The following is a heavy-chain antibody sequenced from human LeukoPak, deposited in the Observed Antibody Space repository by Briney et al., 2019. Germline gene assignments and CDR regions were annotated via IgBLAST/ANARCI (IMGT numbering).Heavy chain of an antibody. CDR2: IVPIFGTA. Sequence: ASVKVSCKASGGTFSSHAINWVRQAPGQGLEWMGGIVPIFGTANYAQKFQDRVTITADESTSTAYMELSSLRSEDTAIYYCASRLYCSNTRCRNFPFAYWGQGTLVTVS. CDR1: GGTFSSHA. CDR3: ASRLYCSNTRCRNFPFAY. V-gene: IGHV1-69*13. D-gene: IGHD2-2*01. J-gene: IGHJ4*02.